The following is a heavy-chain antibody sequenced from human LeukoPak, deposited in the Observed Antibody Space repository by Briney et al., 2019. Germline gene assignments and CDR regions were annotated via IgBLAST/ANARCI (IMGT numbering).Heavy chain of an antibody. CDR2: FSGSGGST. V-gene: IGHV3-23*01. J-gene: IGHJ4*02. CDR1: GFTFSTYA. Sequence: GGSLRLSCAASGFTFSTYAMNWVRQAPGKGREWVSAFSGSGGSTYYADSVKGRFTISRDNSKNTLYLQMNSLRAEDTALYYCSKGRPPYNVAGAEYWGQGTLVTVSS. CDR3: SKGRPPYNVAGAEY. D-gene: IGHD3-10*02.